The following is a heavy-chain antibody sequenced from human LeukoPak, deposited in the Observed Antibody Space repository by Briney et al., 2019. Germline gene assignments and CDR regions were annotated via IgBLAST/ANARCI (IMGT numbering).Heavy chain of an antibody. CDR1: GDSVSSNSAA. CDR2: TYYRSKWYN. J-gene: IGHJ4*02. D-gene: IGHD3-10*01. V-gene: IGHV6-1*01. Sequence: SQTLSLTCALSGDSVSSNSAAWNWIRQSPSRGLEWLGGTYYRSKWYNDYAASVKSQITINPDTSKNQFYLQLNSVTPEDTAVYYCARQSGSGGYPDYFDYWGQGTLVTVSS. CDR3: ARQSGSGGYPDYFDY.